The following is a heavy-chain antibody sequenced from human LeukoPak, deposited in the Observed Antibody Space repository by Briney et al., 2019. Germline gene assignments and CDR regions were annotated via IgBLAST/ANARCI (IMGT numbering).Heavy chain of an antibody. Sequence: SETLSLTCTVSGGSISSGSYYWSWIRQPAGKGLEWIGRIYTSGSTNYNPSLKSRVTISVDTSKNQFSLKLSSVTAADTAVYYCASENLPPLSSHRRYNWFDPWGQGTLVTVSS. CDR1: GGSISSGSYY. CDR2: IYTSGST. V-gene: IGHV4-61*02. J-gene: IGHJ5*02. CDR3: ASENLPPLSSHRRYNWFDP. D-gene: IGHD6-13*01.